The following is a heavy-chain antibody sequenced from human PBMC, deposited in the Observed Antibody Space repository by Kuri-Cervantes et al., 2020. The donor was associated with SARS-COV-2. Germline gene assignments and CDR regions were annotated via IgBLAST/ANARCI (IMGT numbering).Heavy chain of an antibody. Sequence: ASVKVSCKASGYTFSSFYIHWVRQAPGQGLEWVATFIPGSSYTHYAPRFQGRVTATRDTSTGTVHMELSSLRSDDTAVYYCAIQSSNWYNSWGQGTLVTVSS. CDR3: AIQSSNWYNS. CDR2: FIPGSSYT. V-gene: IGHV1-46*01. J-gene: IGHJ5*01. CDR1: GYTFSSFY. D-gene: IGHD6-13*01.